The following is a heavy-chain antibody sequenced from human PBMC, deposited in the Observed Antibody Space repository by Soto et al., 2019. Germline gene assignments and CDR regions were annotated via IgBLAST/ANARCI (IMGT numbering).Heavy chain of an antibody. CDR2: LIPMFGTP. D-gene: IGHD3-9*01. CDR1: GGTFSMYS. CDR3: ARAVVLTFTRFYDMDV. J-gene: IGHJ6*02. Sequence: SVEVSCKASGGTFSMYSSNWVRQAPGQGLEWMGRLIPMFGTPDYAQRFQGRVTFTADESTSTASMEVTNLTSEDTAVYYCARAVVLTFTRFYDMDVWGQRTTVTVSS. V-gene: IGHV1-69*15.